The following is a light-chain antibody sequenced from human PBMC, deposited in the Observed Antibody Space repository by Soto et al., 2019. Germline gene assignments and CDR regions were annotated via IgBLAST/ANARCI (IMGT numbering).Light chain of an antibody. J-gene: IGKJ4*01. V-gene: IGKV1-5*01. CDR2: DAS. CDR3: QQYNSSPLT. CDR1: QSISSW. Sequence: DIQMTQSPSTLSASVGDRVTITCRASQSISSWLAWYQQKPGKAPKLLIYDASSLESGVPSRFSGSGSGTEFTLTISSLQPDDFATYYCQQYNSSPLTFVGGTKVEIK.